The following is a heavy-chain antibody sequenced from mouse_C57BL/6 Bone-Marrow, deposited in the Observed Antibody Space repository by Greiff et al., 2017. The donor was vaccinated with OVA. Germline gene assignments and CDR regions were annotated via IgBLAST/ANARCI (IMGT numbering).Heavy chain of an antibody. V-gene: IGHV1-62-2*01. D-gene: IGHD1-1*01. J-gene: IGHJ1*03. CDR3: ARHEDRYYGSSGGYFDV. CDR2: FYPGSGSI. CDR1: GYTFTEYT. Sequence: VQLQQSGAELVKPGASVKLSCKASGYTFTEYTIHWVKQRSGQGLEWIGWFYPGSGSIKYNEKFKDKATLTADKSSSTVYMELSRLTSEDSAVYFCARHEDRYYGSSGGYFDVWGTGTTVTVSS.